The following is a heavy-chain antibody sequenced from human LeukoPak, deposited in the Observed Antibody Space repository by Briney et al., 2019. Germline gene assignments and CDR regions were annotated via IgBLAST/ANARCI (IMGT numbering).Heavy chain of an antibody. J-gene: IGHJ3*02. Sequence: GGSLRLSCAASGFTVSTNYMTWVRQAPGKGLEWVSVIYSGGDTYYADSVKGRFTISRDTSKNTLYLQMNSLRAEDTAVYYCAKGWGSSARYVAFDIWGQGTMVTVSS. CDR2: IYSGGDT. D-gene: IGHD6-19*01. CDR3: AKGWGSSARYVAFDI. CDR1: GFTVSTNY. V-gene: IGHV3-66*01.